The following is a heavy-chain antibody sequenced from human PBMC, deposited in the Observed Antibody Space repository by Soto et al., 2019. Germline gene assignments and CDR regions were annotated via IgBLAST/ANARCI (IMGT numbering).Heavy chain of an antibody. Sequence: EVQLVESGGGLVQPGGSLRLSCATSGITFSDHDMDWVRQAPGKGLEWLGRCRSRADNYATDYAASVKGRFTFSRDDSKSSRSLQMRGLKTGDTAMYYCVLWVRGLINYWGQGTLVTVSS. D-gene: IGHD3-10*01. J-gene: IGHJ4*02. CDR3: VLWVRGLINY. V-gene: IGHV3-72*01. CDR1: GITFSDHD. CDR2: CRSRADNYAT.